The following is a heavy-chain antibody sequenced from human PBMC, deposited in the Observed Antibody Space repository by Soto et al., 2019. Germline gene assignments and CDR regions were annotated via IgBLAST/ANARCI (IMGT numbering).Heavy chain of an antibody. Sequence: SETLSLTCTVSGGSISSYYWSWIRQPPGKGLEWIGYIYYSGSTNYNPSLKSRVTISVDTSKNQFSLKLSSVTAADTAVYYCARSYGSGNYYGVPSNWFEPWGQGTLVTVSS. D-gene: IGHD3-10*01. CDR3: ARSYGSGNYYGVPSNWFEP. J-gene: IGHJ5*02. CDR2: IYYSGST. CDR1: GGSISSYY. V-gene: IGHV4-59*12.